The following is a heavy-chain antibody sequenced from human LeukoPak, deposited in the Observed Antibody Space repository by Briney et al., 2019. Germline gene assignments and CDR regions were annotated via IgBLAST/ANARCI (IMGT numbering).Heavy chain of an antibody. J-gene: IGHJ2*01. CDR3: ARAGYDTSGFWYFDL. Sequence: PSETLSLTCTVSGGSISSYYWSWIRQPPGKGLEWIGYIYYSGSTNYNPSLKSRVTISEDTSKKQFSLKLSSVTAADTAVYCARAGYDTSGFWYFDLWGRGTLVTVSS. CDR1: GGSISSYY. D-gene: IGHD3-22*01. CDR2: IYYSGST. V-gene: IGHV4-59*01.